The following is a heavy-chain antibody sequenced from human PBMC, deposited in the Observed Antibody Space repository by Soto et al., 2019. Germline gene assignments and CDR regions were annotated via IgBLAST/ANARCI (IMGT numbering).Heavy chain of an antibody. CDR2: ISSSSSYI. CDR3: AREGYSRGAFHI. D-gene: IGHD6-13*01. J-gene: IGHJ3*02. CDR1: GFTFSSYS. V-gene: IGHV3-21*01. Sequence: LRLSCAASGFTFSSYSMNWVRQAPGKGLEWVSSISSSSSYIYYADSVKGRFTISRDNAKNSLYLQMNSLRAEDTAVYYCAREGYSRGAFHIWGPGTMVTVSS.